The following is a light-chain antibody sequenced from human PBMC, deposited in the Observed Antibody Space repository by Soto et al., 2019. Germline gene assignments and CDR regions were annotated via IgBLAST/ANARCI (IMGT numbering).Light chain of an antibody. CDR1: QSVSSS. Sequence: EIVLTQSPATLSLSPGVRATLSCRASQSVSSSLAWYQQKPGQAPRLLIYDASNRATGIPARFSGSGSGTDFTLTITSLEPEDFAVYYCQQRSNWPLTFGGGTKVEIK. CDR2: DAS. V-gene: IGKV3-11*01. CDR3: QQRSNWPLT. J-gene: IGKJ4*01.